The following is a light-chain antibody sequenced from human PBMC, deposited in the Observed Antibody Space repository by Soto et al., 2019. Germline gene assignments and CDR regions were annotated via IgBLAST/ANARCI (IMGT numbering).Light chain of an antibody. J-gene: IGLJ2*01. CDR1: SGHSSYA. V-gene: IGLV4-69*01. CDR3: QTWGTGIRV. Sequence: QLVLTQSPSASASLGASVKLTCTLSSGHSSYAIAWHQQQPEKGPRYLMKLNSDGSHSKADGIPYRFSGSSSGAERYLTISSPQSEDEADYYCQTWGTGIRVFGGGTKLTVL. CDR2: LNSDGSH.